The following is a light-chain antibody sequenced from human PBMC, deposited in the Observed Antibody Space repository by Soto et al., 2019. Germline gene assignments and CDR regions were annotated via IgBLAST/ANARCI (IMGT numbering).Light chain of an antibody. CDR2: GAS. V-gene: IGKV3-15*01. Sequence: EIGLTQSPCTLSLSPGERATLSCGASQRVSSHLAWYQQKPAQDPRLLIYGASTRATGIPARFSGSGSGTEFTLTIGSLQSEDFAVYYCQQYNNWALTFGGGTKVDIK. CDR1: QRVSSH. CDR3: QQYNNWALT. J-gene: IGKJ4*01.